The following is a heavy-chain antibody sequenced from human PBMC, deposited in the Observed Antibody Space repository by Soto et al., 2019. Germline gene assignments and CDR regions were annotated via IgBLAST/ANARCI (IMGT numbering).Heavy chain of an antibody. V-gene: IGHV1-69*13. D-gene: IGHD6-6*01. Sequence: SVKVSCKASGGTFSSYAISWVRRAPGQGLEWMGGIIPIFGTANYAQKFQGRVTITADESTSTAYMELSSLRSEDTAVYYCASVLEYSSSSSYYYYGMDVWGQGTTVTVSS. CDR2: IIPIFGTA. CDR3: ASVLEYSSSSSYYYYGMDV. CDR1: GGTFSSYA. J-gene: IGHJ6*02.